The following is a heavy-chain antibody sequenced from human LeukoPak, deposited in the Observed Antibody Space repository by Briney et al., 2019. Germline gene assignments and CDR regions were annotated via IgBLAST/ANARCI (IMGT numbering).Heavy chain of an antibody. D-gene: IGHD3-10*01. CDR1: GFTFDDYA. CDR3: GRDMDV. V-gene: IGHV3-9*01. Sequence: PGGSLRLSCAASGFTFDDYAMHWVRQAPGKGLEWASGIRWNSGSIGYADSVKGRFTISRDNAKNSLYLQMNSLRAEDTALYYCGRDMDVWGQGTTVTVSS. CDR2: IRWNSGSI. J-gene: IGHJ6*02.